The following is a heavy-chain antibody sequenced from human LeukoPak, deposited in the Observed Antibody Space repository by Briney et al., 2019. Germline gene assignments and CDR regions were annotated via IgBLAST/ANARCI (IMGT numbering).Heavy chain of an antibody. J-gene: IGHJ6*02. CDR1: GFIFTNYF. CDR2: ISSSSNTI. Sequence: GGSLRLSCAASGFIFTNYFMSWVRQAPGKGLEWVSYISSSSNTIYYADSVRGRFTISRDNAKNSLYLQMNGLRAEDTAVYYCASDAGYSSGYYYYGMDVWGQGTTVTVSS. CDR3: ASDAGYSSGYYYYGMDV. V-gene: IGHV3-48*01. D-gene: IGHD6-19*01.